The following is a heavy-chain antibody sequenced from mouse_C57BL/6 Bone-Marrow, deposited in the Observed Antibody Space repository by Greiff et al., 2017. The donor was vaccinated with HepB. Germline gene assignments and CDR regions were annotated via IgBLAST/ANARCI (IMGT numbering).Heavy chain of an antibody. CDR3: AYYYGSSVDLYFDY. D-gene: IGHD1-1*01. V-gene: IGHV1-64*01. CDR1: GYTFTSYW. J-gene: IGHJ2*01. CDR2: IHPNSGST. Sequence: QVQLQQPGAELVKPGASVKLSCKASGYTFTSYWMHWVTQRPGQGLEWIGMIHPNSGSTNYNEKFKSKATLTVDKSSSTAYMQLSSLTSEDSAVYYCAYYYGSSVDLYFDYGGQGTTLTVSS.